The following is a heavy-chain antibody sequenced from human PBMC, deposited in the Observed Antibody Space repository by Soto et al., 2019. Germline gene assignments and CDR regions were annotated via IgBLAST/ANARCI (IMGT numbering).Heavy chain of an antibody. J-gene: IGHJ2*01. CDR2: IRSKAYGGTT. CDR1: GFTFGDYA. V-gene: IGHV3-49*04. CDR3: TRKVVTPVWYFDL. Sequence: PGGSLRLSCTASGFTFGDYAMSWVRQAPGKGLEWVGFIRSKAYGGTTEYAASVKGRFTISRDDSKSIAYLQMNSLKTEDTAVYYCTRKVVTPVWYFDLWGRGTLVTV. D-gene: IGHD2-21*02.